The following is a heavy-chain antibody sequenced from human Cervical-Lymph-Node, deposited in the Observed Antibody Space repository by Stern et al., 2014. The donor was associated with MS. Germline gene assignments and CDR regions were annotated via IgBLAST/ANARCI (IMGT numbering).Heavy chain of an antibody. Sequence: EVQLVESGAEVKKPGESLKISCKGSGYSFPNYWIGWVRQMPGKGLEWMGIINPGGSDTRYSPPFQGQVTISVDKSTSTAYLQWSSLKASDTAMYYCARRHCASRSSCDYFDFWGQGTLVTVSS. CDR1: GYSFPNYW. CDR2: INPGGSDT. CDR3: ARRHCASRSSCDYFDF. D-gene: IGHD1-26*01. V-gene: IGHV5-51*01. J-gene: IGHJ4*02.